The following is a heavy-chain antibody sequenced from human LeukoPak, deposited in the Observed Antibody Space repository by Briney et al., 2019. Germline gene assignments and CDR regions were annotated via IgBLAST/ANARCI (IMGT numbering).Heavy chain of an antibody. V-gene: IGHV4-61*10. CDR1: GGSISSGTNY. J-gene: IGHJ4*02. CDR2: IYYSGST. D-gene: IGHD6-6*01. Sequence: SETLSLTCNVSGGSISSGTNYWGWIRQPAGKGLEWIGYIYYSGSTNYNPSLKSRVTISVDTSKNQFSLKLSSVTAADTAVYYCARLDRAAHDYWGQGTLVTVSS. CDR3: ARLDRAAHDY.